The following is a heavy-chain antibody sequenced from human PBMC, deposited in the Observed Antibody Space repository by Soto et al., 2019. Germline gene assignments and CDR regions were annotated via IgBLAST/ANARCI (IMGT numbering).Heavy chain of an antibody. CDR3: ARRRGTTYYYGMDV. CDR2: IYYSGST. J-gene: IGHJ6*02. D-gene: IGHD3-16*01. V-gene: IGHV4-30-4*01. Sequence: SETLSLTCTVSGGSISIGDYYWSCIRQPPGKGLEWIGYIYYSGSTYCNPSLKSRVTISVDTSKNQFSLKLNSVTAADTAVYYCARRRGTTYYYGMDVRGQGTTVTVSS. CDR1: GGSISIGDYY.